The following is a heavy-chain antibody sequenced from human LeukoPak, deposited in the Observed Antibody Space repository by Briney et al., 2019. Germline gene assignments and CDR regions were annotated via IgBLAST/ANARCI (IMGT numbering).Heavy chain of an antibody. CDR1: GFTVSSNY. D-gene: IGHD6-25*01. CDR2: IYSGGST. Sequence: GGSLRLSCAASGFTVSSNYMSWVRQAPGKGLEGVSVIYSGGSTYYADSVKGRFSVSRDNSKNTLYLQMNSLRVEDTAVYYCARDGQRLAPYAMDVWGQGTTITVSS. V-gene: IGHV3-53*01. J-gene: IGHJ6*02. CDR3: ARDGQRLAPYAMDV.